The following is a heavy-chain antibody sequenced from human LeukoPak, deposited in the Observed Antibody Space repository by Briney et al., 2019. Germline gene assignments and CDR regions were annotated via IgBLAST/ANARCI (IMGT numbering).Heavy chain of an antibody. V-gene: IGHV3-48*03. J-gene: IGHJ4*02. CDR1: GFTFNSYE. Sequence: GGSLRLSCAASGFTFNSYEMNWVRQAPGKGLEWVSYISSSGSTIYYTDSVKGRVTISRDNAKNSLYLQMNSLRAEDTAVYYCARLFTAMVYFFDYWGQGTLVTVSS. CDR3: ARLFTAMVYFFDY. D-gene: IGHD5-18*01. CDR2: ISSSGSTI.